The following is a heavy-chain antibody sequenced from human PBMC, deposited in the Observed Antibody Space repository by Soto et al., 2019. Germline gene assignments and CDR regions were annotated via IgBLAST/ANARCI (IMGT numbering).Heavy chain of an antibody. CDR3: ARGHDYIWGSYRYGGDFDY. Sequence: QLQLQESGPGLVKPSETLSLTCTVSGGSISSSSYYWGWIRQPPGKGLEWIGSIYYSGSTYYNPSLKGRVTISVDTSKNQFSLKLSSVTAADTAVYYCARGHDYIWGSYRYGGDFDYWGQGTLVTVSS. D-gene: IGHD3-16*02. CDR2: IYYSGST. V-gene: IGHV4-39*01. J-gene: IGHJ4*02. CDR1: GGSISSSSYY.